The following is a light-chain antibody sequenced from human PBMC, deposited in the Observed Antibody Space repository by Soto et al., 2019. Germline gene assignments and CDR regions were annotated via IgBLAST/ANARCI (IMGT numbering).Light chain of an antibody. Sequence: DIQMTQSPSTLPASVGDRVTISCRASQSIRSWLAWYQQKPGKAPKLLISDASDLETGVPSRFSGSGSGTEFTLTISSLQPDDFATYYCQQYNSYSLLTFGGGTKVEIK. CDR2: DAS. V-gene: IGKV1-5*01. CDR3: QQYNSYSLLT. CDR1: QSIRSW. J-gene: IGKJ4*01.